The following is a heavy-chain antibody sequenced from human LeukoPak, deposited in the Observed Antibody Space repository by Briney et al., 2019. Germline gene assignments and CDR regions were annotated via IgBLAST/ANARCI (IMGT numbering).Heavy chain of an antibody. CDR3: ARGTLYYDFWSGSRSFDY. J-gene: IGHJ4*02. V-gene: IGHV4-39*01. D-gene: IGHD3-3*01. CDR1: GGSISSSSYY. CDR2: IYYSGST. Sequence: SETLSLTCTVSGGSISSSSYYWGWIRQPPGKGLEWIGSIYYSGSTYYNPSLKSRVTISVDTSKNQFSLKLSSVTAADTAVYYCARGTLYYDFWSGSRSFDYWGQGTLVTVSS.